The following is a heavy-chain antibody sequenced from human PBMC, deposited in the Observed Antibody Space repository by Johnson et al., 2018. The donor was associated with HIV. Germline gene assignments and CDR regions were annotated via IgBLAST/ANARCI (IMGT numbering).Heavy chain of an antibody. J-gene: IGHJ3*02. CDR2: IKSKTGGGTT. CDR1: GFRFSNAW. V-gene: IGHV3-15*01. Sequence: VLLVESGGGLVKPGDSLRLSCTASGFRFSNAWMGWVRQAPGKGLEWLGRIKSKTGGGTTSYAAPVKGRFTISRDDSKDTVYLHMNSLKVDDTAVYYCTTDWEYYYGSGKLDAFDIWGQGTMVTVSS. D-gene: IGHD3-10*01. CDR3: TTDWEYYYGSGKLDAFDI.